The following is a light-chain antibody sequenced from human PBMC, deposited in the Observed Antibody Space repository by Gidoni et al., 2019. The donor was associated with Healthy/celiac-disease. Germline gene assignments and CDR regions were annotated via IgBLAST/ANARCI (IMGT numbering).Light chain of an antibody. Sequence: EIVLTQSPGTLSLSPGERATLSCRASQSVSSSYLAWYQQKPGQAPRLLIYGASSRATGIPDRFSGSGSGTDFTLTISRLEPEDFAVYYGQQYGSSPYTFGQXTKLEIK. CDR3: QQYGSSPYT. J-gene: IGKJ2*01. V-gene: IGKV3-20*01. CDR2: GAS. CDR1: QSVSSSY.